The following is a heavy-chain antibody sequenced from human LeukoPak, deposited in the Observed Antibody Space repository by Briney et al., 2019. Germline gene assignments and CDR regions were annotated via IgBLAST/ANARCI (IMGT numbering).Heavy chain of an antibody. J-gene: IGHJ4*02. CDR2: IYYSGST. V-gene: IGHV4-59*01. D-gene: IGHD3-22*01. CDR1: RGSISSYY. Sequence: SETLSLTCTVSRGSISSYYRSWIRQPPGKGLEWIGYIYYSGSTNYNPSLKSRVTISVDTSKNQFSLKLSSVTAADTAVYYCARDSSGPSTYFDYWGQGTLVTVSS. CDR3: ARDSSGPSTYFDY.